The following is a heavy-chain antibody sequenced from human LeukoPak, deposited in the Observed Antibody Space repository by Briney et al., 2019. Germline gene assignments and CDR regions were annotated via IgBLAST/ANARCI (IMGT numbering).Heavy chain of an antibody. CDR1: GGSISSYY. CDR2: IYYSGST. D-gene: IGHD6-19*01. J-gene: IGHJ4*02. Sequence: SETLSLTCTVSGGSISSYYWSWIRQPPGKGLEWIGYIYYSGSTNYNPSLKSRVTISVDTSKNQFSLKLSSVTAADTAVYYCARHYAYGSGRAPFDYWGQGTLVTVSS. CDR3: ARHYAYGSGRAPFDY. V-gene: IGHV4-59*08.